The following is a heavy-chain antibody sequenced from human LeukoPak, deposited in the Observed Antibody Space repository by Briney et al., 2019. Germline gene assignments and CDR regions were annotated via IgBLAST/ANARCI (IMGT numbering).Heavy chain of an antibody. CDR1: GFTFSSYA. V-gene: IGHV3-23*01. CDR3: AKDWRGSTKVDP. J-gene: IGHJ5*02. D-gene: IGHD3-10*01. Sequence: PGGSLRLSCAASGFTFSSYAMSWVRQAPGKGLEWVSAISGSGGSTYYADSVEGRFTISRDNSKNTLYLQMNSLRAEDTAVYYCAKDWRGSTKVDPWGQGTLVTVSS. CDR2: ISGSGGST.